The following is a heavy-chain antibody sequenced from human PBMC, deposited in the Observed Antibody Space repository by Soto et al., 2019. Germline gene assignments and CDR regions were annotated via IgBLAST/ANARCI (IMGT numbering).Heavy chain of an antibody. D-gene: IGHD3-10*01. CDR3: ALGYYGSGSYYPYYYYYGMDV. CDR2: INHSGST. CDR1: GGSFSGYY. J-gene: IGHJ6*02. V-gene: IGHV4-34*01. Sequence: SETLSLTCAVSGGSFSGYYWSWIRQPPGKGLEWIGEINHSGSTNYNPSLKSRVTISVDTSKNQFSLKLSSVTAADTAVYYCALGYYGSGSYYPYYYYYGMDVWGQGTTVTVSS.